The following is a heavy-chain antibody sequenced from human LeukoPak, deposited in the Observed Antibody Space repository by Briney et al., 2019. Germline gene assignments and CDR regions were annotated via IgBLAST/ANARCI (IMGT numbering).Heavy chain of an antibody. V-gene: IGHV4-59*01. D-gene: IGHD6-13*01. J-gene: IGHJ4*02. CDR3: ARLLYSSSWYKIDY. CDR2: IYYSGST. CDR1: GGSISSYY. Sequence: SETLSLTCTVSGGSISSYYWSWIRQPPGKGLEWIGYIYYSGSTNYNPSLKSRVTISVDTSKNQFSLKLSSVTAADTAVYYCARLLYSSSWYKIDYWGQGTLVTVSS.